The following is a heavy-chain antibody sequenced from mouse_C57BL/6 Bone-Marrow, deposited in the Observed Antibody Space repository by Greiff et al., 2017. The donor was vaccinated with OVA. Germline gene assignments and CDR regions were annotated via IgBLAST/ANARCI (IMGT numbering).Heavy chain of an antibody. J-gene: IGHJ1*03. D-gene: IGHD1-1*01. V-gene: IGHV10-3*01. CDR1: GFTFNTYA. CDR2: IRSKSSNYAT. CDR3: VRGAYSYGSSWYFDV. Sequence: DVHLVESGGGLVQPKGSLKLSCAASGFTFNTYAMHWVRQAPGKGLEWVARIRSKSSNYATYYADSVKDRFTISRDDSQSMLYLQMNNLKTEDTAMYYCVRGAYSYGSSWYFDVWGTGTTVTVSS.